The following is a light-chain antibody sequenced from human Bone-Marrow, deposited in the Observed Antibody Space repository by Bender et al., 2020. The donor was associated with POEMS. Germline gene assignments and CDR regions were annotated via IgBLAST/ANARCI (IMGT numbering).Light chain of an antibody. J-gene: IGLJ3*02. CDR3: AAWDDSLSGRV. Sequence: QSALTQPASVSGSPGQSITISCTGTSSDVGNYNLVSWYQQLPGTAPKLLIYRNNQRPSGVPDRFSGSKSGTSASLAISGLRSEDEADYYCAAWDDSLSGRVFGGGTKLTVL. CDR2: RNN. V-gene: IGLV1-47*01. CDR1: SSDVGNYNL.